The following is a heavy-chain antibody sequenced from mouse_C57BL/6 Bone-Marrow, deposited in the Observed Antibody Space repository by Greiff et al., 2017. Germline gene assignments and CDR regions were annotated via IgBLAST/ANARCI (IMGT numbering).Heavy chain of an antibody. J-gene: IGHJ4*01. Sequence: VKLQESGPGLVAPSQSLSITCTVSGFSLTSSGVHWVRQPPGKGLEWLVVIWSDGSTTYNSALKSRLSISKDNSKSQVFLKMNSLQTDDTAMYYCARQRGYAYYYAMDYWGQGTSVTVSS. V-gene: IGHV2-6-1*01. CDR1: GFSLTSSG. CDR2: IWSDGST. CDR3: ARQRGYAYYYAMDY. D-gene: IGHD3-1*01.